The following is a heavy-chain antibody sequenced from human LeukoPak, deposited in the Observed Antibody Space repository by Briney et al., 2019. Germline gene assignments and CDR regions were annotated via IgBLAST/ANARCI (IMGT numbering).Heavy chain of an antibody. D-gene: IGHD2-15*01. CDR3: ARRDSGYCSGASCLFD. CDR1: GGFFSGYY. J-gene: IGHJ4*02. Sequence: SETLSLTCAVYGGFFSGYYWSWIRQPPGKGLEGIGEINHSGSTNYNPSLKSRVPISVDPSKHQFSLKLSSVTSADTAVYCCARRDSGYCSGASCLFDWGQGTLVTVSS. V-gene: IGHV4-34*01. CDR2: INHSGST.